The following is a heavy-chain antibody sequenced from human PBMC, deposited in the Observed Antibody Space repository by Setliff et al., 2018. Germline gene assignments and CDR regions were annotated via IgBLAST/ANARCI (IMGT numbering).Heavy chain of an antibody. CDR1: GLIFSSYW. CDR2: INQDGSGK. CDR3: ATYKRSSSFEY. D-gene: IGHD6-6*01. V-gene: IGHV3-7*03. J-gene: IGHJ4*02. Sequence: PGGSLRLSCAASGLIFSSYWMNWVRQAPGKGLEWVATINQDGSGKYYVDSVKGRYTISRDNAKNSLYLQMNSPRAEDTAVYYCATYKRSSSFEYWGQGSLVTVSS.